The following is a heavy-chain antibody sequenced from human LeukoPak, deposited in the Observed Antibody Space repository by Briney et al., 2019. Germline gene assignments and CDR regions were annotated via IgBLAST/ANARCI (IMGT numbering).Heavy chain of an antibody. CDR1: GGSISSSSYY. Sequence: PSETLSLTCTVSGGSISSSSYYWGWIRQPPGKGLEWIGSIYYSGSTYYNPSLKSRVTMSVDTSKNQFSLKLSSVTAADTAVYYCAREGKWELLDYWGQGTLVTVSS. J-gene: IGHJ4*02. D-gene: IGHD1-26*01. V-gene: IGHV4-39*07. CDR3: AREGKWELLDY. CDR2: IYYSGST.